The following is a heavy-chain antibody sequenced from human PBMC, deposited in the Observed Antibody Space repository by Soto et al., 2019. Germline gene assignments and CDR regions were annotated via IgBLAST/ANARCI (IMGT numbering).Heavy chain of an antibody. CDR3: ARDRYGDYVGSGMDV. J-gene: IGHJ6*02. CDR1: GFTFSSYA. V-gene: IGHV3-30-3*01. CDR2: ISYDGSNK. Sequence: QVQLVESGGGVVQPGRSLRLSCAASGFTFSSYAMHWVRQAPGKGLEWVAVISYDGSNKYYADSVKGRFTISRDNSKNTLYLQMNSLRAEDTAVYYCARDRYGDYVGSGMDVWGQGTTVTVSS. D-gene: IGHD4-17*01.